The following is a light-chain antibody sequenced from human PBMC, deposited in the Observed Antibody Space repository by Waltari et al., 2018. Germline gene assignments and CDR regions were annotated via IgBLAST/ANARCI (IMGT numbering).Light chain of an antibody. V-gene: IGLV1-40*01. J-gene: IGLJ3*02. Sequence: QSVLPQPPSVSGAPGQRVTLSCTGSSSNIGAGSDVPWYQQLPGTAPKLLIYDNRSRPSGVPDRFSGSKSGTSASLAITGLQAEDEADYYCQSYDSSLSGVVFGGGTKLTVL. CDR1: SSNIGAGSD. CDR3: QSYDSSLSGVV. CDR2: DNR.